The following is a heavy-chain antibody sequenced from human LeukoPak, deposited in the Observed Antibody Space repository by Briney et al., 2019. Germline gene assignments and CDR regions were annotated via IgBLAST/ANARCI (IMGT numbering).Heavy chain of an antibody. J-gene: IGHJ4*02. CDR3: ARKKGDY. CDR2: INPNSGGT. V-gene: IGHV1-2*02. CDR1: GYTFTDYY. Sequence: ASVKVSCKASGYTFTDYYMHWVRQAPGQGLEWMGWINPNSGGTNYVLKFQGRVTMTRDTSINTVYMEVSSLTSDDTAVYFCARKKGDYWGQGTLVTVST.